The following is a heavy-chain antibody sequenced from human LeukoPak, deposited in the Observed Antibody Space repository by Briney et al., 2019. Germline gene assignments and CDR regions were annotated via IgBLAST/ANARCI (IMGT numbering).Heavy chain of an antibody. V-gene: IGHV4-30-2*01. CDR1: GGSISSGGYS. J-gene: IGHJ5*02. D-gene: IGHD5-18*01. CDR3: ARREGYSYGNGWFDP. Sequence: SETLSLTCAVSGGSISSGGYSWSWIRQPPGKGLEWIGYIYRSGSTYYNPSLKSRVTISVDRSKNQFSLKLSSVTAADTAVYYCARREGYSYGNGWFDPWGQGTLVTVSS. CDR2: IYRSGST.